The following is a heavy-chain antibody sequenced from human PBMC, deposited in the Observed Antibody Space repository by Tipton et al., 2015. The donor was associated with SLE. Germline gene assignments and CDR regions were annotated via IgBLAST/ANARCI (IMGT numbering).Heavy chain of an antibody. V-gene: IGHV4-4*07. D-gene: IGHD3-10*01. CDR3: VREKENTGWFWLNVFDV. CDR2: IYSNGIT. Sequence: TLSLTCTVSGDSMNNYYWSWIRQPAGMRLEWIGRIYSNGITNYNPSLKGRLSMSVDTSKAHFSLNLNSVTAADTAVYYCVREKENTGWFWLNVFDVWGRGTSVTVS. J-gene: IGHJ3*01. CDR1: GDSMNNYY.